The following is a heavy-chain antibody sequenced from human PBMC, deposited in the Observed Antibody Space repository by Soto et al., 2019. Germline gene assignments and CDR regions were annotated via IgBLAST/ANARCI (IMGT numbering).Heavy chain of an antibody. D-gene: IGHD2-2*01. CDR2: FDPEDGET. V-gene: IGHV1-24*01. CDR1: GYTLTELS. Sequence: ASVKVSCKVSGYTLTELSMHWVRQAPGKGLEWMGGFDPEDGETIYAQKFQGRVTMTEDTSTDTAYMELSSLRSEDTAVYYCATVPLPPWGYCSSTSCGRLDYWGQGTMVTVSS. CDR3: ATVPLPPWGYCSSTSCGRLDY. J-gene: IGHJ4*02.